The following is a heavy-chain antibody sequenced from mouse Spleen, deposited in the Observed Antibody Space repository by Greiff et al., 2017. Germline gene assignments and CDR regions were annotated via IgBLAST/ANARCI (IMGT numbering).Heavy chain of an antibody. CDR3: TRLGDFDY. J-gene: IGHJ2*01. CDR2: IYPGSGST. V-gene: IGHV1S22*01. Sequence: LQQPGSELVRPGASVKLSCKASGYTFTSYWMHWVKQRPGQGLEWIGNIYPGSGSTNYDEKFKSKATLTVDTSSSTAYMQLSSLTSEDSAVYYCTRLGDFDYWGQGTTLTVSS. CDR1: GYTFTSYW.